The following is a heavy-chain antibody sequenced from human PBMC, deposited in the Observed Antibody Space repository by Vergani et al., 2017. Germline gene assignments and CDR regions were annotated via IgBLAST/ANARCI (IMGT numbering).Heavy chain of an antibody. J-gene: IGHJ4*02. CDR1: GGSISSGGYS. Sequence: QLQLQESGSGLVKPSQTLSLTCAVSGGSISSGGYSWSWIRQPPGKGLEWIGYIYHSGSTYYNPSLKSRVTISVDRSKNQFSLKLSSVTAADTAVYYCTRGNYYDSSGKFDYWGQGTLVTVSS. CDR2: IYHSGST. CDR3: TRGNYYDSSGKFDY. V-gene: IGHV4-30-2*01. D-gene: IGHD3-22*01.